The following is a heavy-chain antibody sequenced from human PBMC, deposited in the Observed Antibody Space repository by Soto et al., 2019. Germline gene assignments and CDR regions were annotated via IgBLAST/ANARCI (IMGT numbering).Heavy chain of an antibody. D-gene: IGHD2-8*01. V-gene: IGHV4-34*01. CDR2: INHSGST. CDR3: ARADCTNGVCYSLAY. J-gene: IGHJ4*02. Sequence: QVQLQQWGAGLLKPSETLSLTCAVYGGSFSGYYWSWIRQPPGKGLEWIGEINHSGSTNYNPSLKSRFTISVDTSKNQFSLKLSSVTAADTAVYYCARADCTNGVCYSLAYWGQGTLVTVSS. CDR1: GGSFSGYY.